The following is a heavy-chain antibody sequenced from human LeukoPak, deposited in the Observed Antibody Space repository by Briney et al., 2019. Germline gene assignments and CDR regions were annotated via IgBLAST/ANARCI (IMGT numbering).Heavy chain of an antibody. Sequence: PGGSLRLSCAASGFTVRSFGMHFVRQALGKGLEWVAFIRFDGSNQYYTDSVKGRFTMSRDNSNNTLYLQMNNLRGDDTAVYFCAKGYGESHFDSWGQGTLVTVSS. V-gene: IGHV3-30*02. CDR3: AKGYGESHFDS. J-gene: IGHJ4*02. CDR1: GFTVRSFG. D-gene: IGHD5-18*01. CDR2: IRFDGSNQ.